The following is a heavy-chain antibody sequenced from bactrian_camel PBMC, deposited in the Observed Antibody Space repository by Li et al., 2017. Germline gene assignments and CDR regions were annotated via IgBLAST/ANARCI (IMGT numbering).Heavy chain of an antibody. CDR1: AYTYNSNC. V-gene: IGHV3S40*01. Sequence: DVQLVESGGGSVLAGGSLRLSCAASAYTYNSNCKGWFRQAPGKEREGVAAIYRGGGGNVYYADSVKDRFTISQDNAKNTVYLQMNSLKPEDTAMYYCAAVCSSRGGPWYQPIKYNYWGQGTQVTVS. D-gene: IGHD2*01. J-gene: IGHJ4*01. CDR2: IYRGGGGNV. CDR3: AAVCSSRGGPWYQPIKYNY.